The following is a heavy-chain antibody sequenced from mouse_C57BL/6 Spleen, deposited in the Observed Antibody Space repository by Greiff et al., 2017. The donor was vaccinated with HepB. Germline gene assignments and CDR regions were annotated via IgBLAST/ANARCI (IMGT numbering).Heavy chain of an antibody. CDR1: GYAFSSSW. J-gene: IGHJ4*01. Sequence: VQLQESGPELVKPGASVKISCKASGYAFSSSWMNWVKQRPGKGLEWIGRIYPGDGDTNYNGKFKGKATMTADKSSSTADMQLSSLTSEDSAVCFCAGAARALYAMDYWGQGTSVTVSS. V-gene: IGHV1-82*01. CDR2: IYPGDGDT. CDR3: AGAARALYAMDY. D-gene: IGHD3-1*01.